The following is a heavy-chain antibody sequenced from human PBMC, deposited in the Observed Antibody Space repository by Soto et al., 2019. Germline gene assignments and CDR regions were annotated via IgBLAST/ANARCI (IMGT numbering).Heavy chain of an antibody. D-gene: IGHD6-19*01. CDR1: GFTFSSYG. J-gene: IGHJ6*02. Sequence: QVQLVESGGGVVQPGRSLRLSCAASGFTFSSYGMHWVRQAPGKGLEWVAVIWYDGSNKYYADSVKGRFTISRDNSKNTLYLQMNSLRAEDTAVYYCARDGVATLAVAGMFDYYYYGMDVWGQGTTVTVSS. CDR3: ARDGVATLAVAGMFDYYYYGMDV. V-gene: IGHV3-33*01. CDR2: IWYDGSNK.